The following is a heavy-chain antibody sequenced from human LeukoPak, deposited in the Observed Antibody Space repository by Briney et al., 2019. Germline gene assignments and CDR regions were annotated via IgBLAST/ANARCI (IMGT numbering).Heavy chain of an antibody. V-gene: IGHV3-21*01. CDR2: ISSSSSYI. J-gene: IGHJ4*02. Sequence: GGSLRLSCAASGFTFSSYSMNWVRQAPGKGLEWVSSISSSSSYIYYADSVKGRFTISRDNAKNSLYLQMNSLRAEDTAVYYCARDQTMVGFPIDYWGQGTLVTVSS. D-gene: IGHD4/OR15-4a*01. CDR3: ARDQTMVGFPIDY. CDR1: GFTFSSYS.